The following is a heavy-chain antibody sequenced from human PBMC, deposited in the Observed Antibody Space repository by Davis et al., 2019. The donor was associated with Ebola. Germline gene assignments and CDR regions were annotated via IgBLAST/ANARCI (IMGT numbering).Heavy chain of an antibody. Sequence: GESPKLPCAASGFTFSSYWLNWVRQAPGKGLQRVANIKQDGSEEYYVDSVKGRFTISRDNAKNSLYLQMNSLRAEDTAVYYCARVTTVRMGGMDVWGQGTTVTFSS. D-gene: IGHD4-17*01. CDR2: IKQDGSEE. J-gene: IGHJ6*02. CDR3: ARVTTVRMGGMDV. V-gene: IGHV3-7*03. CDR1: GFTFSSYW.